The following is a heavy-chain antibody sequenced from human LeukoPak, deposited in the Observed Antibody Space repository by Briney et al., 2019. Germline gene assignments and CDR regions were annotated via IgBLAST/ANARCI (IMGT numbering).Heavy chain of an antibody. Sequence: PSETLSLTCTVSGGSISSYYRSWIRQPAGKGLEWIGRIYTSGSTNYNPSLKSRVTMSVDTSKNQFSLKLSSVTAADTAVYYCARDGSSWSHDAFDIWGQGTMVTVSS. CDR3: ARDGSSWSHDAFDI. J-gene: IGHJ3*02. V-gene: IGHV4-4*07. D-gene: IGHD6-13*01. CDR1: GGSISSYY. CDR2: IYTSGST.